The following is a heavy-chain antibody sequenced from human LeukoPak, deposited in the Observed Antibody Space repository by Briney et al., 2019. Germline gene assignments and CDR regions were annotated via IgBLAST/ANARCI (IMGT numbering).Heavy chain of an antibody. CDR3: TRDTDGSLDY. D-gene: IGHD1-26*01. V-gene: IGHV3-7*01. CDR2: IKQDGSTK. J-gene: IGHJ4*02. Sequence: GGSLRLSCAAPGFTFTNSWMAWVRQAPGKGLEWVANIKQDGSTKHYPDSLKGQFTISRDNPKNSLYLQMNNLRADDTAVYYCTRDTDGSLDYWGQGILVTVAS. CDR1: GFTFTNSW.